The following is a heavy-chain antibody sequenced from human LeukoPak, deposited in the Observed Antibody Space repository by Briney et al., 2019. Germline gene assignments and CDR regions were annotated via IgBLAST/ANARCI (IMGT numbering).Heavy chain of an antibody. D-gene: IGHD5-12*01. CDR1: GGTFSSYA. J-gene: IGHJ3*02. CDR3: ARDLGYSGYDLAFDI. V-gene: IGHV1-69*04. CDR2: IIPILSIA. Sequence: ASVKVSCKASGGTFSSYAISWVRQAPGQGLEWMGRIIPILSIANYAQKFQGRVTITADKSTSTAYLELSSLRSEDTAVYYCARDLGYSGYDLAFDIWGQGTMVTVSS.